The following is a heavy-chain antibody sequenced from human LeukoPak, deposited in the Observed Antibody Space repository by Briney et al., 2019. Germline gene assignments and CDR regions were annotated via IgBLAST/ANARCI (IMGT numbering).Heavy chain of an antibody. J-gene: IGHJ4*02. CDR2: IVRRSSYI. D-gene: IGHD2-2*01. V-gene: IGHV3-21*01. Sequence: GGPLRLPCGASGFIFRNFKINGAPQARGKGREGVSSIVRRSSYIYYADSVKGRFTISRDNAQNSLYLQMNSLRAEDTAVYYCARDFLSDENQLRLAAPFDYWGQGTLVTVSS. CDR3: ARDFLSDENQLRLAAPFDY. CDR1: GFIFRNFK.